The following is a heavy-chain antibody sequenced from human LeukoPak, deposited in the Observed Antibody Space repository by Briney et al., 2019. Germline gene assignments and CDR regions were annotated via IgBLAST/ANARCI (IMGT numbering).Heavy chain of an antibody. CDR3: ARIDIVSTGGWFDP. CDR1: GGAMSGYH. V-gene: IGHV4-34*01. CDR2: INHTAYP. Sequence: SETLSLTCAVSGGAMSGYHCTWVRQSPGKRLEGIGEINHTAYPHYNPSLKRRATISVDTSRTQFSLRLTSVTAPDTAIYYCARIDIVSTGGWFDPWGQGTLVTVSS. J-gene: IGHJ5*02. D-gene: IGHD5/OR15-5a*01.